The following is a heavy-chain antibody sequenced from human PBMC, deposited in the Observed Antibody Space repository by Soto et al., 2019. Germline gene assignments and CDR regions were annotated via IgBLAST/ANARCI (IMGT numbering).Heavy chain of an antibody. V-gene: IGHV4-59*01. CDR3: ARATTTVTTFGMDV. D-gene: IGHD4-17*01. CDR1: GGSISSYY. J-gene: IGHJ6*04. Sequence: PSETLSLTCTVSGGSISSYYWSWIRQPPGKGLEWIGYIYYSGSTNYNPSLKSRVTISVDTSKSQFSLKLSSVTAADTAVYYCARATTTVTTFGMDVWGKGTKVTVSS. CDR2: IYYSGST.